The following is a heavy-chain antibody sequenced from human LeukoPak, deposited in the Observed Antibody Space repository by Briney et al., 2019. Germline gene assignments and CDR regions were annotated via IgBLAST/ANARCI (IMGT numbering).Heavy chain of an antibody. CDR2: TYYRSKWFH. CDR3: ARIVGGTPDI. V-gene: IGHV6-1*01. Sequence: SQTLSLTCAISGDSVSSNSAAWNWIRQSPSRGLEWLGRTYYRSKWFHGYALSVKSRITISPDTSKNQFSLQLNSVTPEDTAIYYCARIVGGTPDIWGQGTMVTVPS. J-gene: IGHJ3*02. D-gene: IGHD1-26*01. CDR1: GDSVSSNSAA.